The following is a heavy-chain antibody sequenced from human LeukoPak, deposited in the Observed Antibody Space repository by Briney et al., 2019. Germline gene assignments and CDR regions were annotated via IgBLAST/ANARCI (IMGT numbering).Heavy chain of an antibody. CDR1: EFTFSSYA. D-gene: IGHD4-17*01. V-gene: IGHV3-23*01. Sequence: GGSLRLSCAASEFTFSSYAMSWVRQAPGKGLEWVSAISGSGGSTYYADSVKGRFTISRDNSKNTLYLQMNSLRAEDTAVYYCAKGNDDYGDYGWPYYYYYGMDVWGQGTTVTVSS. J-gene: IGHJ6*02. CDR2: ISGSGGST. CDR3: AKGNDDYGDYGWPYYYYYGMDV.